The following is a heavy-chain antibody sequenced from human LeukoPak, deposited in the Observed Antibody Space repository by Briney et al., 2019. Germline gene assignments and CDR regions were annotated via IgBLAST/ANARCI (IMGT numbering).Heavy chain of an antibody. Sequence: GESLKISCKGFGYSFRDYWIGWVRQMPGKDLEWMGIIFPGESHINYSPTFGGRVTISADESINTAYLQWSSLTASDTAMYYCARHHYYDSSGYFYWGQGTLVTVSS. CDR2: IFPGESHI. D-gene: IGHD3-22*01. V-gene: IGHV5-51*01. CDR3: ARHHYYDSSGYFY. J-gene: IGHJ4*02. CDR1: GYSFRDYW.